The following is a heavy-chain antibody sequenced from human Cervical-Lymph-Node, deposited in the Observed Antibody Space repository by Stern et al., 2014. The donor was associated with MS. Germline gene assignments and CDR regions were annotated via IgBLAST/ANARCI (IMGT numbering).Heavy chain of an antibody. J-gene: IGHJ6*02. CDR1: GGTFSNYA. CDR3: ASPLTATSVPFCYYGMDV. CDR2: IGAVLSKP. D-gene: IGHD4-17*01. V-gene: IGHV1-69*01. Sequence: VQLEESGAEVKKPGSSVKVSCKASGGTFSNYATSWARQAPGQGLEWMGGIGAVLSKPTDAQKFEGRVTITADEFTTTADMDMGSLRSEDTSVYYCASPLTATSVPFCYYGMDVWGQGTTVTVS.